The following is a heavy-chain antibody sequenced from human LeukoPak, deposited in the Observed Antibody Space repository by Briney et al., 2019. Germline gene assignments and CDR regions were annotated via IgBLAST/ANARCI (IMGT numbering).Heavy chain of an antibody. CDR3: AKDHAAGYSSGPVDY. V-gene: IGHV3-30*18. J-gene: IGHJ4*02. CDR2: ISYDGSNK. D-gene: IGHD6-19*01. Sequence: GGSLRLSCAASGFTFSSYGMHWVRQAPGKGLEWVAVISYDGSNKYYADSVKGRFTISRDNSKNTLYLQMNSLRAEDTAVYYCAKDHAAGYSSGPVDYWGQGTLVTVSS. CDR1: GFTFSSYG.